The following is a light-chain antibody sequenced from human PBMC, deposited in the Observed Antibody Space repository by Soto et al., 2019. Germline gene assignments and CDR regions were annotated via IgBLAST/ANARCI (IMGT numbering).Light chain of an antibody. CDR1: QSVSSSY. Sequence: SVLTQSPGTLSLSPGERATLSCRASQSVSSSYLVWYQQRPGQPTRLLIYGTSTRAAGISDRFSGSGSGTDFTLTIYRLEPGDSAVYYCQQYGTSAPTFGGGTKV. J-gene: IGKJ4*01. CDR3: QQYGTSAPT. V-gene: IGKV3-20*01. CDR2: GTS.